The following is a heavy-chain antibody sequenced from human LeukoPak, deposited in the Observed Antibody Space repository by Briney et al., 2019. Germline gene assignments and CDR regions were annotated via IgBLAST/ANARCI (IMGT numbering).Heavy chain of an antibody. J-gene: IGHJ4*02. CDR2: ISGSGGNT. Sequence: GGSLRLSCAASGFTFSSYAMSWVRQAPGKGLEWVSAISGSGGNTYYADSVKGRFTISRDNSKHTLYLQMNSLRAEDTAVYYCAKWFSDSSGYYPLFDYWGQGTLVTVSS. CDR3: AKWFSDSSGYYPLFDY. V-gene: IGHV3-23*01. D-gene: IGHD3-22*01. CDR1: GFTFSSYA.